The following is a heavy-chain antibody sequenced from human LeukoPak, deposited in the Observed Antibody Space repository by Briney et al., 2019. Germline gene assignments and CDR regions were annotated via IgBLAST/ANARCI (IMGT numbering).Heavy chain of an antibody. D-gene: IGHD2-2*01. V-gene: IGHV3-53*04. CDR2: IYSGGST. CDR1: GFTFSSYS. CDR3: ARVFSNYYYGMDV. Sequence: PGGSLRLSCAASGFTFSSYSMNWVRQAPGKGLEWVSVIYSGGSTYYADSVKGRFTISRHNSKNTLYLQMNSLRAEDTAMYYCARVFSNYYYGMDVWGQGTTVTVSS. J-gene: IGHJ6*02.